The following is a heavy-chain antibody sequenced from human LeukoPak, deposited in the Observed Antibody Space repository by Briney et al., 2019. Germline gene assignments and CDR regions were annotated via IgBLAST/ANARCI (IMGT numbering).Heavy chain of an antibody. D-gene: IGHD2-2*01. Sequence: SETLSLTCTVSGGSISSSSYYWGWIRQPPGKGLEWIGSIHYSGNTYYNPSLKGRVTISVDTSKNQFSLKLTSVTAADTAVYYCARQRCSSTSCRYYYYYMDVWGKGTTVTVSS. CDR1: GGSISSSSYY. CDR2: IHYSGNT. V-gene: IGHV4-39*01. CDR3: ARQRCSSTSCRYYYYYMDV. J-gene: IGHJ6*03.